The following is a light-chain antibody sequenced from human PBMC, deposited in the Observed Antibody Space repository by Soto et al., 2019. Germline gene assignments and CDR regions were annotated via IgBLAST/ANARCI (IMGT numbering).Light chain of an antibody. Sequence: ENLLTQSPDTLSLSAGERATLFCRASEIINSGYLAWYQQKPGRAPRLLIYGASKRATGIPDRFSGSESGTDFTLTINSLEPDDFATYYCQHYNSYSEAFGQGTKVELK. CDR3: QHYNSYSEA. V-gene: IGKV3-20*01. CDR2: GAS. CDR1: EIINSGY. J-gene: IGKJ1*01.